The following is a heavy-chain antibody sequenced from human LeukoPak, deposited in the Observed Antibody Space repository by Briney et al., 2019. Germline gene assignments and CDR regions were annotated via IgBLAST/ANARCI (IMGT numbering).Heavy chain of an antibody. Sequence: SETLSLTCTVSGGSISSGDYYWSWIRQPPGKGLEWIGYIYYSGSTYYNPSLKRRVTISVDTSKNQFSLKLSSVTAADTAVYYCARTLLISVSIDYWGQGTLVTVSS. V-gene: IGHV4-30-4*08. CDR2: IYYSGST. CDR1: GGSISSGDYY. CDR3: ARTLLISVSIDY. J-gene: IGHJ4*02. D-gene: IGHD3-10*02.